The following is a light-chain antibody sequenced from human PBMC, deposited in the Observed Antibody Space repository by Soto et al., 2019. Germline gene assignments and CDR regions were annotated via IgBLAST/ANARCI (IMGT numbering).Light chain of an antibody. CDR2: RAS. Sequence: GARVTITCRASQNIDMYLAWYQQKPGQAPSLLIYRASSLQSGVPSRFSGSGSGTEFTLTISSLQPDDFATYYCQQSITYPWTFGQGTKVDIK. V-gene: IGKV1-5*03. CDR1: QNIDMY. J-gene: IGKJ1*01. CDR3: QQSITYPWT.